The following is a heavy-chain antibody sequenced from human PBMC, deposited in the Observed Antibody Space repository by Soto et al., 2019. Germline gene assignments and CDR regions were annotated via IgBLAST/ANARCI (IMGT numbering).Heavy chain of an antibody. Sequence: QVQLVESGGGVVQPGTSLRLSCAASRFTFSTYGMHWVRQAPGKGLDWVALIWYDGSRTHYAESVKGRFTISRDNSKNTLFLQMNSLRVEDTAVYYCAREQIGVAGSTYDYWGQGTLVTVSS. J-gene: IGHJ4*02. CDR1: RFTFSTYG. V-gene: IGHV3-33*01. D-gene: IGHD6-19*01. CDR2: IWYDGSRT. CDR3: AREQIGVAGSTYDY.